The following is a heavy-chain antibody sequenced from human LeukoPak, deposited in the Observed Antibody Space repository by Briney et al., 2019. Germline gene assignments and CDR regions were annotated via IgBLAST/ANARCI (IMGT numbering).Heavy chain of an antibody. V-gene: IGHV3-66*01. CDR3: AKWEVVPADTNYFDP. J-gene: IGHJ5*02. Sequence: GGSLRLSCIASGFTVSSNYMSWVRQAPGKGLEWVSVMYSGGNTYYADSVKGRFTISRDNSKRALYLQMNSLRAEDTAVYYCAKWEVVPADTNYFDPWGQGTLVTVSS. D-gene: IGHD2-2*01. CDR1: GFTVSSNY. CDR2: MYSGGNT.